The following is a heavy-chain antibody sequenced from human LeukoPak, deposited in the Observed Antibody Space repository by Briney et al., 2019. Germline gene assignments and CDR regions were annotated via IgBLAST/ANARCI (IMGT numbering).Heavy chain of an antibody. Sequence: QAGGSLRLSCAASGFTFSSYAMSWVRQAPGKGLEWVSYISSGGGTIYYADSVKGRFTISRDNAKNSLYLQMNSLRAEDTAVYYCPKDLTPNPDRSGFDAFEIWGQGQWSPSLQ. J-gene: IGHJ3*02. CDR1: GFTFSSYA. CDR2: ISSGGGTI. V-gene: IGHV3-48*03. D-gene: IGHD3-22*01. CDR3: PKDLTPNPDRSGFDAFEI.